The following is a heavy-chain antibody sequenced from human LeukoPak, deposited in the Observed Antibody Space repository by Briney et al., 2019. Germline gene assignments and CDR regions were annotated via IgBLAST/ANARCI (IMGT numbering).Heavy chain of an antibody. J-gene: IGHJ4*02. CDR3: AKDALSAVTTFDY. V-gene: IGHV3-48*03. Sequence: GGSLRLSCAASGFTFSSYDMNWVRQAPGKGLEWVSYISSSGSTIYYADSVKGRFTISRDNAKNSLYLQMNSLRAEDTAVYYCAKDALSAVTTFDYWGQGTLVTVSS. D-gene: IGHD4-17*01. CDR1: GFTFSSYD. CDR2: ISSSGSTI.